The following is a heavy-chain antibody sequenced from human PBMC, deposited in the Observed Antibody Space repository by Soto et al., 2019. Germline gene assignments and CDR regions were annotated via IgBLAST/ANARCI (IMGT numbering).Heavy chain of an antibody. Sequence: SETLSLTCTVSGGSISSGGYYWSWIRQHPGKGLEWIGYIYYSGSTYYNPSLKSRVTISVDTSKNQFSLKLSSVTAADTAVYYCARAKVVNQNWFDPWGQGTLVTVSS. CDR1: GGSISSGGYY. J-gene: IGHJ5*02. D-gene: IGHD2-21*01. V-gene: IGHV4-30-4*08. CDR3: ARAKVVNQNWFDP. CDR2: IYYSGST.